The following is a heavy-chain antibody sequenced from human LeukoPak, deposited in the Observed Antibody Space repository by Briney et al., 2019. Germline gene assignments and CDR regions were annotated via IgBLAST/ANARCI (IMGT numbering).Heavy chain of an antibody. CDR2: IIPILGIA. D-gene: IGHD5-24*01. CDR3: AVRRPRRDGYNSPFDY. Sequence: SVKVSCKASGGTFSSYAISWVRQAPGQGLEWMGRIIPILGIANYAQKFQGRVTITANKSTSTAYMELSSLRSEDTAVYYCAVRRPRRDGYNSPFDYWGQGTLVTVSS. CDR1: GGTFSSYA. V-gene: IGHV1-69*04. J-gene: IGHJ4*02.